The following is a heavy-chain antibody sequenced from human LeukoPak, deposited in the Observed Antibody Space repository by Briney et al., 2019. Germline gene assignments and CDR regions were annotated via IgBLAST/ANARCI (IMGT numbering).Heavy chain of an antibody. CDR1: GFTFSSYG. V-gene: IGHV3-23*01. J-gene: IGHJ4*02. Sequence: GGSLRLSCAASGFTFSSYGMNWVRQAPGKGLEWVSSISGSGDSTDYADSAKGRFTISRDNAKNTLYLQMNSLRAEDTAVYYCARVFNTFTRSRLFDYWGQGTLVTVSS. CDR2: ISGSGDST. CDR3: ARVFNTFTRSRLFDY. D-gene: IGHD3-16*01.